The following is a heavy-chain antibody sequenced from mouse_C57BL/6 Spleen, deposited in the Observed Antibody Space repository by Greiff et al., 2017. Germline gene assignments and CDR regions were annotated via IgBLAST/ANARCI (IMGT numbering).Heavy chain of an antibody. CDR3: ARGDYGSDY. CDR2: IYPGSGST. D-gene: IGHD2-2*01. V-gene: IGHV1-55*01. Sequence: QVQLQQPGAELVKPGASVKLSCKASGYTFTSYWITWVKQRPGQGLEWIGDIYPGSGSTNYNEKFKSKATLTVDTASSTAYMQLSSLTSEDSAVYYCARGDYGSDYWGQGTTLTVSS. CDR1: GYTFTSYW. J-gene: IGHJ2*01.